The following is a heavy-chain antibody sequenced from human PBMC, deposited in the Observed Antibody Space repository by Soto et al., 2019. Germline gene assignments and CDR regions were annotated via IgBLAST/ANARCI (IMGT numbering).Heavy chain of an antibody. J-gene: IGHJ6*02. V-gene: IGHV1-69*18. Sequence: QVQLVQSGAEVKTPGSSVKVSCEASGGTFSSYSINWVRQAPGQGLEWMGRLIPMFGTTDYAQRFQGRVTFAADESNNTSSMEVNDLTSEDTAVYYCAIAEVLTFTRFYDVDVWGQGTTVTVSS. CDR3: AIAEVLTFTRFYDVDV. D-gene: IGHD3-10*01. CDR2: LIPMFGTT. CDR1: GGTFSSYS.